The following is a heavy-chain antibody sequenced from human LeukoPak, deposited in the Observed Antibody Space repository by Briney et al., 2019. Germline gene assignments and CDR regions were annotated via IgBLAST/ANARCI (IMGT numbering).Heavy chain of an antibody. V-gene: IGHV1-2*02. CDR1: GYTFTGYY. CDR2: INPNSGGT. D-gene: IGHD2-2*01. Sequence: ASVKVSCKASGYTFTGYYMHWVRQAPGQGLEWMGWINPNSGGTNYAQKFQGRVTMTRDTSISTAYMELSRLRSDDTAVYYCARDQKTYCSSTSCYPSETRFDPWGQGTLVTVSS. CDR3: ARDQKTYCSSTSCYPSETRFDP. J-gene: IGHJ5*02.